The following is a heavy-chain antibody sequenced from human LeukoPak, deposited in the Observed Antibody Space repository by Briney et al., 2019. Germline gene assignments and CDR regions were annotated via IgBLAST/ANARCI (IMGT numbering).Heavy chain of an antibody. J-gene: IGHJ4*02. CDR3: AKSVGYSYGYDY. D-gene: IGHD5-18*01. Sequence: PGGSLRLSCAASGFTFSSYGMSWVRQAPGKGLEWVSAISGSGGSTYYADSVKGRFTISRDSSKNTLYLQMNSLRAEDTAVYYCAKSVGYSYGYDYWGQGTLVTVSS. CDR2: ISGSGGST. CDR1: GFTFSSYG. V-gene: IGHV3-23*01.